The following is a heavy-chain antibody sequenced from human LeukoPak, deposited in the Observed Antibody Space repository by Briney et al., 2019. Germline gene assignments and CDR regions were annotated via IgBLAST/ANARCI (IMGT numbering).Heavy chain of an antibody. Sequence: SESLSLTCPASGGPISNYYWSWIRQPPAKGQERLRKNYYNVNTTYNPSPKRRETTSIDTSKHQFTLKLTSITAADTAVYYCARHYTSAMAYFDYWGQGTLVTVSS. D-gene: IGHD6-25*01. CDR2: NYYNVNT. CDR1: GGPISNYY. CDR3: ARHYTSAMAYFDY. V-gene: IGHV4-59*08. J-gene: IGHJ4*02.